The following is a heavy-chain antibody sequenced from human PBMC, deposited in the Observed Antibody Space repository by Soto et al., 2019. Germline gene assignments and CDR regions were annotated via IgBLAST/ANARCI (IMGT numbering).Heavy chain of an antibody. CDR3: ARHVGTTGGNFYFDY. CDR2: IYPGDSDT. J-gene: IGHJ4*02. D-gene: IGHD1-1*01. Sequence: GESLKISCKGSGYSFTNFWIGWVRQMPGKGLEWMGIIYPGDSDTRYSPSFQGQVTISADKSISTAYLQWSSLKASDTAMYYCARHVGTTGGNFYFDYWGQGTLVTVSS. CDR1: GYSFTNFW. V-gene: IGHV5-51*01.